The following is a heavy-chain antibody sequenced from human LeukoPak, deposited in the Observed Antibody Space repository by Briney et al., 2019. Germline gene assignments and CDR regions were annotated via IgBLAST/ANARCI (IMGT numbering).Heavy chain of an antibody. V-gene: IGHV4-59*12. Sequence: SETLSLTCTVSGASISNYYWSWIRQSPGKGLEWIGYIYYSGSTNYNPSLKSRVTMSVDTSKNQFSLKLSSVTAADTAVYYCAREGQQWLAYYYYYYMDVWGKGTTVTISS. J-gene: IGHJ6*03. D-gene: IGHD6-19*01. CDR2: IYYSGST. CDR3: AREGQQWLAYYYYYYMDV. CDR1: GASISNYY.